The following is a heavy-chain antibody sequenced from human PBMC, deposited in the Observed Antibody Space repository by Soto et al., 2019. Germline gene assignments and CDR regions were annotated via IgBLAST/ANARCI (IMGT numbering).Heavy chain of an antibody. CDR3: ARDRGAMIVVVDYYYGMDV. CDR1: GYTFTSYG. CDR2: ISAYNGNT. D-gene: IGHD3-22*01. J-gene: IGHJ6*02. V-gene: IGHV1-18*04. Sequence: ASVKVSCKASGYTFTSYGISWVRQAPGQGLEWMGWISAYNGNTNYAQKLQGRVTMTTDTSTSTAYMELRSLRSDDTAVYYCARDRGAMIVVVDYYYGMDVWGQGTTVTVSS.